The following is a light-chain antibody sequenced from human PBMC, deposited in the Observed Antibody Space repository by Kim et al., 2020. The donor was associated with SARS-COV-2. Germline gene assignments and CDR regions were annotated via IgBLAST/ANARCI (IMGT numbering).Light chain of an antibody. Sequence: AAVRDGVTITCRASQSISSYLNWYQQKPGKAPTLLIYAASSLQSGVPSRFSGSGSGTDLTLTISSLQPEDFATYYWQQSYSTRITFGQGTRLEIK. CDR2: AAS. J-gene: IGKJ5*01. CDR1: QSISSY. CDR3: QQSYSTRIT. V-gene: IGKV1-39*01.